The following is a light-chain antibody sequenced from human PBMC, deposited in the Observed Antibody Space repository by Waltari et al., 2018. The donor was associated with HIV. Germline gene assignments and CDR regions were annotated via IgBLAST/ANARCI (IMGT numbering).Light chain of an antibody. J-gene: IGLJ3*02. Sequence: QSVLTQPPSTSATPGQRVTILCSAASSNIGSHFVSWYQHLPGATPKPLMYGSDRRPSGVPDRVSGSESGTAASLAISGLRSEDEADYYCAAWDNYLNAWVFGGGTRVTVL. CDR2: GSD. V-gene: IGLV1-47*01. CDR1: SSNIGSHF. CDR3: AAWDNYLNAWV.